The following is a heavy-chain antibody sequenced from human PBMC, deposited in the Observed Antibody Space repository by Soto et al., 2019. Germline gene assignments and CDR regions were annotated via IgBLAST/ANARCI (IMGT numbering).Heavy chain of an antibody. V-gene: IGHV1-3*01. Sequence: QVQLVQSGAEVKKPGASVKVSCKASGYTFTSYAMHWVRQAPGQRLEWMGWINAGNGNTKYSQKFQGRVTITRDTSASTAYMELSSLRSEDTAVYYCARGPMGWELRHYYYYGMDVWGQGTTVTVSS. CDR1: GYTFTSYA. CDR3: ARGPMGWELRHYYYYGMDV. D-gene: IGHD1-26*01. CDR2: INAGNGNT. J-gene: IGHJ6*02.